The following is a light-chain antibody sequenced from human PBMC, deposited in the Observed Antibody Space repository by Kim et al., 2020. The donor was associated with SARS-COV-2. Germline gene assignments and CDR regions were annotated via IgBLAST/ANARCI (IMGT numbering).Light chain of an antibody. CDR1: SNKGGNQG. V-gene: IGLV10-54*01. J-gene: IGLJ3*02. CDR3: SAWDSSLSAWV. CDR2: RNN. Sequence: QTATLTGTRNSNKGGNQGENWLQQHQGHPPKALSYRNNNRPSGISERLSASRSGNTDTLTITGLQPEAEADYYCSAWDSSLSAWVFGGGTKLTVL.